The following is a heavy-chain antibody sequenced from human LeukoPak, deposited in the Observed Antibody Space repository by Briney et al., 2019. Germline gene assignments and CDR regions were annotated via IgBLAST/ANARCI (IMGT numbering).Heavy chain of an antibody. J-gene: IGHJ5*02. CDR3: ARDGKIAVAGTLGHWFDP. CDR2: ISFIDTNK. Sequence: GGSLRLSCAASGFTFSGYVMHWVRQAPGKGLEWVSAISFIDTNKYFADSVKGRCTISRDNSENTVCLQMNSLRAEDTAVYYCARDGKIAVAGTLGHWFDPWGQGTLVTVSS. CDR1: GFTFSGYV. D-gene: IGHD6-19*01. V-gene: IGHV3-30-3*01.